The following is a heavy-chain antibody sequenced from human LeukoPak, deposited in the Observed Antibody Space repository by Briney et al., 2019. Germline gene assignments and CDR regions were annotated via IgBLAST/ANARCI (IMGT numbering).Heavy chain of an antibody. Sequence: GGSLRLSCTASGFTFGDYAMSWVRQAPGKGLEWVGFIRSKAYGGTTEYAASVKGRFTISRDDSKSIAYLQMNSLKTEDTAVYYCTRGGGIVPAAIPYDYWGQGTLVTVSS. V-gene: IGHV3-49*04. J-gene: IGHJ4*02. D-gene: IGHD2-2*02. CDR2: IRSKAYGGTT. CDR3: TRGGGIVPAAIPYDY. CDR1: GFTFGDYA.